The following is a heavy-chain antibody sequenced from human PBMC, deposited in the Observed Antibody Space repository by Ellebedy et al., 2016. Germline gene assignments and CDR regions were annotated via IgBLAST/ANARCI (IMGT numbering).Heavy chain of an antibody. D-gene: IGHD2/OR15-2a*01. CDR1: GFTVSSNY. J-gene: IGHJ4*02. V-gene: IGHV3-53*05. Sequence: GESLKISXAASGFTVSSNYMSWVRQAPGKGLEWVSVIYSGGSTYYADSVKGRFTISRDNAKNSLYLQMNSLRAEDTAVYYCARGVGLLSTTLDYWGQGTLVTVSS. CDR3: ARGVGLLSTTLDY. CDR2: IYSGGST.